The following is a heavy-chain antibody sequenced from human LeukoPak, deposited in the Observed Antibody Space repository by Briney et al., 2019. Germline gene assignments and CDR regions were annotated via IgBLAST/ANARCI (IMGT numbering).Heavy chain of an antibody. Sequence: SQTLSLTCAISGDSVSTNSAVWTWIRQSPSRGLEWLGRTYYRSKWYNDYAESVKSRITINPDTSKNQFSLQLNSLTPEDTALYFCARGSGSWRGDGWFDPWGQGTLVTVSS. V-gene: IGHV6-1*01. CDR3: ARGSGSWRGDGWFDP. CDR2: TYYRSKWYN. D-gene: IGHD6-13*01. J-gene: IGHJ5*02. CDR1: GDSVSTNSAV.